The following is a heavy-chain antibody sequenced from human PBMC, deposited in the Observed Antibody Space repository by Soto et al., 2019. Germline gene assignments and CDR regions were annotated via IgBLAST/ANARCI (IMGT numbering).Heavy chain of an antibody. D-gene: IGHD5-18*01. CDR2: IIADNGNT. V-gene: IGHV1-18*01. CDR1: GYTFTSYG. Sequence: ASVKVSCKASGYTFTSYGISWVRQAPGQGLEWIGWIIADNGNTNYAQKFQGRVTMTRDTSTSTAYMELSSLRSEDTAVYYCAADPLAAMVTGYFDYWGQGTLVTVSS. CDR3: AADPLAAMVTGYFDY. J-gene: IGHJ4*02.